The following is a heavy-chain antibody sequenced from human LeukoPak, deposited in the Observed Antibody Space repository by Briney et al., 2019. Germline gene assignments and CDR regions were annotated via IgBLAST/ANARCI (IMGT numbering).Heavy chain of an antibody. J-gene: IGHJ4*02. CDR2: IYYSGST. Sequence: SETLSLTCTVSGGSIRSSSYYWGWVRQPPGKGLEWIGNIYYSGSTYYNPSLKSRVTISVDTSKNQFSLRLSSVTAADTAVYYCARRGKYYDILTGYYGYYFDYWGQGTLVTVSS. D-gene: IGHD3-9*01. V-gene: IGHV4-39*01. CDR3: ARRGKYYDILTGYYGYYFDY. CDR1: GGSIRSSSYY.